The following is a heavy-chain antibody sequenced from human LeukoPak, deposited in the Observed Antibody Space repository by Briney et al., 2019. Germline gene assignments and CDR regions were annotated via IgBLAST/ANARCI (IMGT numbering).Heavy chain of an antibody. CDR1: GYTFTGYY. CDR2: MNLNSGGT. J-gene: IGHJ4*02. Sequence: GASVTVSCTASGYTFTGYYMHWVRQAPGQGLEWMGRMNLNSGGTNYAQKFQGRVTMTRDTSISTAYMELSRLRSDDTAVYYCATTVTRLSDFDYWGQGTLVTVSS. V-gene: IGHV1-2*06. CDR3: ATTVTRLSDFDY. D-gene: IGHD4-11*01.